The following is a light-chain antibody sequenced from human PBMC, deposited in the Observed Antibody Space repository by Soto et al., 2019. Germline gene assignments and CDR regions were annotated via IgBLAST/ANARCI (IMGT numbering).Light chain of an antibody. CDR2: GAS. CDR3: QQYGNSPLT. CDR1: QSVTSSY. V-gene: IGKV3-20*01. Sequence: EIVLTQSPGTLSLSPGERATLSCRASQSVTSSYLAWYQQKPGQAPRLLIYGASSRATGIPDRFSGSGSGTDFTLTISRLEPEDFAVYYCQQYGNSPLTFGGGTKVEIE. J-gene: IGKJ4*01.